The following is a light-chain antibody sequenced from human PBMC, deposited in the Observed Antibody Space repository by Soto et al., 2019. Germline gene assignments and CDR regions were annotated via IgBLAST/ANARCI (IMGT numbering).Light chain of an antibody. V-gene: IGKV1-12*01. Sequence: DIQMTQSPSSVSAPVGDRVTITCRASQGVGSWLAWYQQKPGKAPKLLIFAASSLQSGVPSRFSGSGSGTDFTLTISSLHPEDVATYYCQQANSFPWTFGQGTEVEIK. CDR3: QQANSFPWT. CDR2: AAS. J-gene: IGKJ1*01. CDR1: QGVGSW.